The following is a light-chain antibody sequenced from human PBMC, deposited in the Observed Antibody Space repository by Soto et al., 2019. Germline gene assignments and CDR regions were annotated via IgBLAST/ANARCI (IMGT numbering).Light chain of an antibody. V-gene: IGKV1-33*01. CDR3: QQYDNLPLT. CDR2: DAS. CDR1: QDIKNY. J-gene: IGKJ4*01. Sequence: DIQITHSPSSLSASVLDRVTITCQSSQDIKNYLNWYHQKSGKAPKLLIYDASDLETWVPSRFSGSGSGTDFTFTINSLQPEDIATYYCQQYDNLPLTFGGGTKVDI.